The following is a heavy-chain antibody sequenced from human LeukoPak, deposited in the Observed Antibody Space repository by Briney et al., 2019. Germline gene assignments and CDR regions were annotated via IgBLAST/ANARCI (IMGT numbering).Heavy chain of an antibody. Sequence: PGGSLRLSCAASGFIFGDYSMNWVRQAPGKGVGWISYISGGSSDLHYADSVKGRFTISRDNAKNSLYLQMNSLRDEDTAVYYCVRDPVRRFDYWGQGALVTVSS. CDR2: ISGGSSDL. CDR1: GFIFGDYS. J-gene: IGHJ4*02. V-gene: IGHV3-48*02. CDR3: VRDPVRRFDY. D-gene: IGHD3-10*01.